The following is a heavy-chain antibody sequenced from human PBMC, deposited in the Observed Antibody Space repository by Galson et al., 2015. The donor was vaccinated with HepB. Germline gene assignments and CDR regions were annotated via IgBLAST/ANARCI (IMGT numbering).Heavy chain of an antibody. V-gene: IGHV3-11*01. J-gene: IGHJ5*02. CDR1: GFTFSDYH. D-gene: IGHD2/OR15-2a*01. CDR2: ISGSGSTTI. CDR3: ARATLGWFDP. Sequence: LRLSCAASGFTFSDYHMSWIRQAPGKGLEWVSYISGSGSTTIFYADSVKGRFTISRDNAKNSLYLQMTSLRAEDTAVYYCARATLGWFDPWGQGTLVTVSS.